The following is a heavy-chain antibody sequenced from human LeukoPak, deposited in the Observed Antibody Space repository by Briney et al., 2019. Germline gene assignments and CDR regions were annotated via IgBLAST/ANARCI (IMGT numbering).Heavy chain of an antibody. J-gene: IGHJ4*02. CDR2: INPNSGGT. V-gene: IGHV1-2*02. CDR3: ARLVIAPTASDSDY. Sequence: ASVKVSCKASGYTFTGYYIHWVRQAPGQGLDWMEWINPNSGGTKYAQKFQGRVTMTRDTSISTAYMELSSLRSDDTAVYYCARLVIAPTASDSDYWGQGTLVTVSS. CDR1: GYTFTGYY. D-gene: IGHD2-2*01.